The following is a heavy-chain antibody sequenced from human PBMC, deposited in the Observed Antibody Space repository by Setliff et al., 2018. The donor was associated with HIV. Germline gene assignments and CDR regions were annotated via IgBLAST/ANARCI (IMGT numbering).Heavy chain of an antibody. D-gene: IGHD6-19*01. CDR3: ARRTFGSGRFDP. V-gene: IGHV4-61*09. CDR1: GGSMTSGSFY. Sequence: SETLSLTCTVSGGSMTSGSFYWSWVRQPAGKGLEWIGQVHSTLSTNYNPSLKSRLSISADTSKNQSSLNLRFVTAADTALYYCARRTFGSGRFDPWGQGTPVTVSS. J-gene: IGHJ5*02. CDR2: VHSTLST.